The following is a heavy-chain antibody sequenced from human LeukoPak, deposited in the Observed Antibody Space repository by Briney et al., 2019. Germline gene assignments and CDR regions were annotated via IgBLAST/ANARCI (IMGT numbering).Heavy chain of an antibody. CDR1: GFTFSSYA. D-gene: IGHD6-6*01. Sequence: GGSLRLSCVASGFTFSSYALSWVRQAPGKGLEWVSTSSGSGGTIFYEDSVKGRFTISRDHSKNTVYLQMNSLRAEDTAVYYCSRLIAARTPYYFDYWGQGTLVTVSS. J-gene: IGHJ4*02. V-gene: IGHV3-23*01. CDR3: SRLIAARTPYYFDY. CDR2: SSGSGGTI.